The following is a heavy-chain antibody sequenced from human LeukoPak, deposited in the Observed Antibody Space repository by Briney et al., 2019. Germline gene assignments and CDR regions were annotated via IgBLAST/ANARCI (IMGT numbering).Heavy chain of an antibody. D-gene: IGHD5-24*01. CDR1: GGSISSYY. CDR3: AGRGQRYDYYYCYMDV. J-gene: IGHJ6*03. Sequence: SETLSLTCTVSGGSISSYYWSWIRQPPGKGLEWIGYIYYSGSTNYNPSLKSRVTISVDTSKNQFSLKLSSVTAADTAVYYCAGRGQRYDYYYCYMDVWGKGTTVTVSS. V-gene: IGHV4-59*08. CDR2: IYYSGST.